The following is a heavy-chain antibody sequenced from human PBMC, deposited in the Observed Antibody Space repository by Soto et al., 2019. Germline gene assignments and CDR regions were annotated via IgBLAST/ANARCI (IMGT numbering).Heavy chain of an antibody. Sequence: EVQLVESGGGLVQPGGSLRLSCAASGFTFSSYWMHWVRQAPGKGLVWVSRINSDGSSTSYADSVKGRFTISRDNAKNSLYLHMNRLRAEDTAVYYCVANYDFWSGYSAPFFDYWGQGTLVTVSS. D-gene: IGHD3-3*01. CDR2: INSDGSST. V-gene: IGHV3-74*01. CDR1: GFTFSSYW. CDR3: VANYDFWSGYSAPFFDY. J-gene: IGHJ4*02.